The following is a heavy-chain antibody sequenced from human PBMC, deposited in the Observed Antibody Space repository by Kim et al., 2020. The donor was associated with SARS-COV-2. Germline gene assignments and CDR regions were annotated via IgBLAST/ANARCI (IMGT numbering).Heavy chain of an antibody. Sequence: GGSLRLSCAASGFTLSDYNMNWARQAPGKGLEWVSSISSSSSYIYYADSVKGRFTISRDNAKNSLYLQMNSLRAEDMAVYYCARDSGSSWYPYYFDYWGQGTLVTVSS. J-gene: IGHJ4*02. V-gene: IGHV3-21*01. D-gene: IGHD6-13*01. CDR3: ARDSGSSWYPYYFDY. CDR2: ISSSSSYI. CDR1: GFTLSDYN.